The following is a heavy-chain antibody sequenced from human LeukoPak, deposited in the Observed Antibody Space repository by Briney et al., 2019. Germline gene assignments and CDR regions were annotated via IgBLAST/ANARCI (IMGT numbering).Heavy chain of an antibody. Sequence: GGSLRLSCAASGYTFSSYEMNGVRQAPGKGLEWVSYISSSGSTIYYADSVKGRFTISRDNAKNSLYLQMNSLRAEDTAVYYCARDQRYFDWLPFDYWGQGTLVTVSS. CDR2: ISSSGSTI. J-gene: IGHJ4*02. D-gene: IGHD3-9*01. CDR3: ARDQRYFDWLPFDY. V-gene: IGHV3-48*03. CDR1: GYTFSSYE.